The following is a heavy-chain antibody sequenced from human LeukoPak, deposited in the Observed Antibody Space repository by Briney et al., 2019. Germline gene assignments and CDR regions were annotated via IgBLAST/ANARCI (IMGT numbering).Heavy chain of an antibody. CDR2: IYHSGST. CDR1: GGSISSGGYY. J-gene: IGHJ5*02. CDR3: ARRYSSSWYKGWFDP. V-gene: IGHV4-30-2*01. D-gene: IGHD6-13*01. Sequence: SQTLSLTCTVSGGSISSGGYYWSWIRQPPGKGLEWIGYIYHSGSTYYNPSLKSRVTISVDKSKNQFSLKLSSVTAADTAVYYCARRYSSSWYKGWFDPWGQGTLVTVSS.